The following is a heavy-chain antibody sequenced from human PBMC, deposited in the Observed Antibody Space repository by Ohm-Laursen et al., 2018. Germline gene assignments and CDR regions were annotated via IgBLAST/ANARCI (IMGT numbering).Heavy chain of an antibody. Sequence: RSLRLSRTASGFTFDDYAMYWVRQAPGKGLEWVSGISWNSGSIGYADSVKGRFTISRDNAKNSLYLQMNSLRAEDTALYYCAKTGQSVGYFDYWGQGTLVTVSS. CDR2: ISWNSGSI. CDR3: AKTGQSVGYFDY. V-gene: IGHV3-9*01. J-gene: IGHJ4*02. D-gene: IGHD4-11*01. CDR1: GFTFDDYA.